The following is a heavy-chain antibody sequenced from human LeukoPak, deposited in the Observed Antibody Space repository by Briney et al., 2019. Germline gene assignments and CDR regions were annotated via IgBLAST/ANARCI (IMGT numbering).Heavy chain of an antibody. V-gene: IGHV3-30*18. CDR2: ISYDGSNK. CDR3: AKDRHVPSYGGYLGYYYYYGMDV. J-gene: IGHJ6*02. Sequence: GSLRLSCAASGFTFSSYGMHWVRQAPGKGLEWVAVISYDGSNKYYADSVKGRFTISRDNSKNTLYLQMNSLRAEDTAVYYCAKDRHVPSYGGYLGYYYYYGMDVWGQGTTVTVSS. CDR1: GFTFSSYG. D-gene: IGHD4-17*01.